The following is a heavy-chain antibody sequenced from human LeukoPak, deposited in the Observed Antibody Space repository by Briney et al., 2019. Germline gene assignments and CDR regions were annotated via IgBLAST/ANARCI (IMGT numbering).Heavy chain of an antibody. CDR3: ARGRPYDSSGYYLNY. CDR1: GGSISGYY. J-gene: IGHJ4*02. V-gene: IGHV4-34*01. CDR2: INHSGST. Sequence: SETLSLTCTVSGGSISGYYWSWIRQPPGKGLEWIGEINHSGSTNYNPSLKSRVTISVDTSKNQFSLKLSSLTAADTAVYYCARGRPYDSSGYYLNYWGQGTLVTVSS. D-gene: IGHD3-22*01.